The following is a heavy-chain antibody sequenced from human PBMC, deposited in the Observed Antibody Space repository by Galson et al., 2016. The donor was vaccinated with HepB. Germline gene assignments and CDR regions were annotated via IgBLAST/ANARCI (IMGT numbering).Heavy chain of an antibody. D-gene: IGHD5-18*01. CDR1: GFTFSNYG. Sequence: SLRLSCAASGFTFSNYGNNWVRRAPGKGLEWISYISSSGITRYYADSVKGRFTISRDNAKNSLFLQMNSLRAEDTAVYYCARERGFNYGYRYFDYWGQGTLVTVSS. CDR3: ARERGFNYGYRYFDY. CDR2: ISSSGITR. V-gene: IGHV3-48*01. J-gene: IGHJ4*02.